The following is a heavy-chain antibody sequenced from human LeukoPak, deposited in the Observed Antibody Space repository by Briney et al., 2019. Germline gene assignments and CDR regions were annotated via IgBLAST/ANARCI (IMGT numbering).Heavy chain of an antibody. CDR2: ISSDGGRT. Sequence: PGGSLRLSCPASGXTFSSFAMFWVRQAPGKGLEYVSGISSDGGRTNYADSVKARFTISRDNSKVTLYLQMTSLRPEDTAIYYCVKDPSGNYFYFDYWGQGTLVTVSS. V-gene: IGHV3-64D*09. D-gene: IGHD1-26*01. J-gene: IGHJ4*02. CDR3: VKDPSGNYFYFDY. CDR1: GXTFSSFA.